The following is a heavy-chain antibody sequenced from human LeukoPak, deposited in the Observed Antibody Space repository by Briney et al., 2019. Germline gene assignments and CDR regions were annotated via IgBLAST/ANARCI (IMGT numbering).Heavy chain of an antibody. CDR2: ISWNSGSI. J-gene: IGHJ5*02. Sequence: PGRSLRLSCAASGFTFDDYAMHWVRQAPGKGLEWVSGISWNSGSIGYADSVKGRFTISRDNSKNTLFLQMSSLRAEDTAVYYCATRNAWGQGTLVTVSS. V-gene: IGHV3-9*01. CDR3: ATRNA. CDR1: GFTFDDYA.